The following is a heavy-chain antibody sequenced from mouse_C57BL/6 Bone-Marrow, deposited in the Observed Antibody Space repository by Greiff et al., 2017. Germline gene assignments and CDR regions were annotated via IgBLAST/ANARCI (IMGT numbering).Heavy chain of an antibody. CDR1: GFNIKDYY. CDR2: IDPEDGET. V-gene: IGHV14-2*01. J-gene: IGHJ3*01. D-gene: IGHD3-2*02. Sequence: VQLQQSGAELVKPGASVKLSCTASGFNIKDYYMHWVKQRTEQGLEWIGRIDPEDGETKYAQKFQGKATITAATSSNTAYLQLSSLTSEDTAVYYCARREGDSSGPAGFAYWGQGPLVTVSS. CDR3: ARREGDSSGPAGFAY.